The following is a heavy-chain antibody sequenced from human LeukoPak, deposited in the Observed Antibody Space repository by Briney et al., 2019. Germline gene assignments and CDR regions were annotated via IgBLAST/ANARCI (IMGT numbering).Heavy chain of an antibody. V-gene: IGHV3-7*04. CDR1: GFTFSGYW. D-gene: IGHD3-16*01. Sequence: GGSLRLPCAPSGFTFSGYWMSWVRQAPGKGLEWVANIKSDGSEKYYVDSVKGRFTISRDNAKNSLYLQMNSLRPEDTAVYYCARISRYGLDYWGQGTLVTVSS. CDR3: ARISRYGLDY. CDR2: IKSDGSEK. J-gene: IGHJ4*02.